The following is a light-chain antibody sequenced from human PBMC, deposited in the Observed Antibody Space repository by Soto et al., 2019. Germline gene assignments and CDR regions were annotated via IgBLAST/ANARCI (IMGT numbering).Light chain of an antibody. CDR3: QQRRNWPLS. V-gene: IGKV3-11*01. Sequence: EFVLTQSPATLSLSPGERATLSCRASQNVDSYLTWYQQKPGQAPRLLIYDVSKRATGIPVRFSGSGSGTDFTLPISSLEPEDVAIYYCQQRRNWPLSFGGGTKVEIK. J-gene: IGKJ4*01. CDR1: QNVDSY. CDR2: DVS.